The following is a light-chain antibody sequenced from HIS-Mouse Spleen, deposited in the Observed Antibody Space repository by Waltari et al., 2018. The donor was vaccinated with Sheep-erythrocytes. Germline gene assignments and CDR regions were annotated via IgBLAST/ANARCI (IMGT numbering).Light chain of an antibody. Sequence: QSALTQPRSVSGSPGQSVTISCTGTSSDVGGYNYVSWYQQHPGKAPKLMIYDVSTRPAGVLDRFSGSKSGNTASLTISGLQAEDEADYYCCSYAGSYNHVFATGTKVTVL. CDR2: DVS. CDR1: SSDVGGYNY. J-gene: IGLJ1*01. V-gene: IGLV2-11*01. CDR3: CSYAGSYNHV.